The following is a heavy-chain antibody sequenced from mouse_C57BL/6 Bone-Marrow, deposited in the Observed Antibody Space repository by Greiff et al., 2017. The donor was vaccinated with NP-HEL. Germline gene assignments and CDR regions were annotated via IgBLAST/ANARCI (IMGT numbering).Heavy chain of an antibody. J-gene: IGHJ3*01. CDR3: TRRVTGLAWFAY. D-gene: IGHD4-1*01. V-gene: IGHV6-6*01. CDR2: IRNKANNHAT. Sequence: DVKLVESGGGLVQPGGSMKLSCAASGFTFSDAWMDWVRQSPEKGLEWVAEIRNKANNHATYYAESVKGRFTITRDDSKCSVYLQMNSLRAEDTGIYYCTRRVTGLAWFAYWGQGTLVTVSA. CDR1: GFTFSDAW.